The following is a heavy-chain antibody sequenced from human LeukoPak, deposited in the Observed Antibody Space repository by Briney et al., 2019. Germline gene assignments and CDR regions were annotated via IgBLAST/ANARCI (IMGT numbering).Heavy chain of an antibody. J-gene: IGHJ3*02. V-gene: IGHV5-51*01. CDR1: GYSFTSYW. CDR2: IYPGDSDT. CDR3: ARQSELYYCSSTSCYAFDT. Sequence: GESLKISCKGSGYSFTSYWIGWVRQMPGKGLEWMGIIYPGDSDTRYSPSFQGQVTISADKSISTAYLQWSSLKASDTAMYYCARQSELYYCSSTSCYAFDTWGQGTMVTVSS. D-gene: IGHD2-2*01.